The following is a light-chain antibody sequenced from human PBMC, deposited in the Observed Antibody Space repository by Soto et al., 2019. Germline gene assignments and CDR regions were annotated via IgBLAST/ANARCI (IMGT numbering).Light chain of an antibody. CDR3: QQSYSTPPN. CDR2: SAS. J-gene: IGKJ2*01. V-gene: IGKV1-39*01. Sequence: IPMTQSPSSLSASVGDRVTITCRTSRAINNYVNWYQHHPGRVPKLLISSASILQAGVPSRFSAGGSGTHFALTINNLQPEDVATYYCQQSYSTPPNFGQGTKLEI. CDR1: RAINNY.